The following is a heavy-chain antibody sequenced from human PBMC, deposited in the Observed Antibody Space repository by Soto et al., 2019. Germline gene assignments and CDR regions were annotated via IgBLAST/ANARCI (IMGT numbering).Heavy chain of an antibody. CDR3: ARPGSEQQLVLY. D-gene: IGHD6-13*01. Sequence: SETLSLTCAVSGGSISSSNWWSWVRQPPGKGLEWIGEIYHSGSTNYNPSLKSRVTISVDKSKNQCSLKLSSVTAADTAVYYCARPGSEQQLVLYWGQGTLVTVSS. J-gene: IGHJ4*02. V-gene: IGHV4-4*02. CDR2: IYHSGST. CDR1: GGSISSSNW.